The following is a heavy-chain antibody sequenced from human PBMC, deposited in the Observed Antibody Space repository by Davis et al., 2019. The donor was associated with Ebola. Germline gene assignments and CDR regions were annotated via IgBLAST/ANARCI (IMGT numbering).Heavy chain of an antibody. J-gene: IGHJ4*02. D-gene: IGHD1-26*01. V-gene: IGHV3-21*05. CDR1: GFTFSSYW. CDR3: ARGGHEIVGATYFDY. Sequence: GGSLTLSCAASGFTFSSYWMSWVRPAPGKGLEWVSYISSSSSYTNYADSVKGRFTISRDNAKNSLYLQMNSLRAEDTAVYYCARGGHEIVGATYFDYWGQGTLVTVSS. CDR2: ISSSSSYT.